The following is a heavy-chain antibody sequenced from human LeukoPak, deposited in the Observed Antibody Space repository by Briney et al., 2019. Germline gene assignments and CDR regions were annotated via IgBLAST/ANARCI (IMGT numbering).Heavy chain of an antibody. D-gene: IGHD1-1*01. CDR3: ASAPAELEIFWDY. CDR2: ISSSSSYI. CDR1: GLTFSSYS. Sequence: PGGSLRLSCAASGLTFSSYSMNWVRQAPGKGLEWVSSISSSSSYIYYADSVKGRFTISRDNAKNSLYLQMNSLRAEDTAVYYCASAPAELEIFWDYWGQGTQVTVSS. J-gene: IGHJ4*02. V-gene: IGHV3-21*01.